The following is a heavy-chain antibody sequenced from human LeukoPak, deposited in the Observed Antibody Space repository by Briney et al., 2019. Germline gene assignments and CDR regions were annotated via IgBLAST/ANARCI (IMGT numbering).Heavy chain of an antibody. Sequence: GESLKLSCKGSGYSFTSYWIGWVRQMPGKGLEWMGIIYPGDSDTRYSPSFQGQVTISADKSISTAYLQWSSLKASDTAMYYCARHNGYNWNMYYYMDVWGKGTTVTVSS. D-gene: IGHD1-20*01. V-gene: IGHV5-51*01. CDR2: IYPGDSDT. CDR3: ARHNGYNWNMYYYMDV. CDR1: GYSFTSYW. J-gene: IGHJ6*03.